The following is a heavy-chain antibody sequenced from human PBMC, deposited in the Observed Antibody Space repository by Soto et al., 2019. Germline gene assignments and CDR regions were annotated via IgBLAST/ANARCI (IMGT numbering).Heavy chain of an antibody. D-gene: IGHD3-10*01. Sequence: GGSLRLSCAASGFTFSSYGMHWVRQAPGKGLEWVAVISYDGSNKYYADSVKGRFTISRDNSKNTLYLQMNSLRAEDTAVDYCAKDLARITMVRGVTDYYYYCMDVWGQGTTVTVSS. V-gene: IGHV3-30*18. CDR1: GFTFSSYG. CDR2: ISYDGSNK. CDR3: AKDLARITMVRGVTDYYYYCMDV. J-gene: IGHJ6*02.